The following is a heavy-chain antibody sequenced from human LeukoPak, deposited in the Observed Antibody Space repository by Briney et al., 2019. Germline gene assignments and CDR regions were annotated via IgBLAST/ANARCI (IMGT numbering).Heavy chain of an antibody. CDR2: ISSSSSYI. CDR3: ARDSGSGLFDY. J-gene: IGHJ4*02. Sequence: PGGPLRLSCAASGFTFSSYSMNWVRQAPGKGLEWVSSISSSSSYIYYADSVKGRFTISRDNAKNSLYLQMNSLRAEDTAVYYCARDSGSGLFDYWGQGTLVTVSS. V-gene: IGHV3-21*01. D-gene: IGHD6-19*01. CDR1: GFTFSSYS.